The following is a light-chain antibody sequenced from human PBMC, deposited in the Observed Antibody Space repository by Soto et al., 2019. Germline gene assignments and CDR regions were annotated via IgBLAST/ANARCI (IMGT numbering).Light chain of an antibody. CDR3: AAGDDSLSGRV. CDR2: RNN. Sequence: QSVLTQPPSASGTPGQRVTISCSGSSSNIGSNYVYWYQQLPGTAPKLLIYRNNQRPSGVPDRFAGSKSGTSASLAISGLRAEDAADYYCAAGDDSLSGRVFGGGTKLTVL. J-gene: IGLJ3*02. CDR1: SSNIGSNY. V-gene: IGLV1-47*01.